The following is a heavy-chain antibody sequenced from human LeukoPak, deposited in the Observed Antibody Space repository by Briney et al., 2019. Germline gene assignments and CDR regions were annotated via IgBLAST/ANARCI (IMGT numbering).Heavy chain of an antibody. V-gene: IGHV1-46*01. Sequence: ASVKVSCTASGYTFTSYYMHWVRQAPGQGLEWMGIINPSGGSTSYAQKFQGGVTMTRDTSTSTVYMELSSLRSEDTAVYYCARDYYDSSGYYYFDYWGQGTLVTVSS. J-gene: IGHJ4*02. D-gene: IGHD3-22*01. CDR3: ARDYYDSSGYYYFDY. CDR1: GYTFTSYY. CDR2: INPSGGST.